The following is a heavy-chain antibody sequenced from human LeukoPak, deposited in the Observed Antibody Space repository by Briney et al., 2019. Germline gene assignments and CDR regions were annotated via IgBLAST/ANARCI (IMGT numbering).Heavy chain of an antibody. J-gene: IGHJ4*02. D-gene: IGHD3-22*01. CDR1: AFTFSSYE. CDR3: ARGLHSRLYDSSGYYPY. Sequence: GGSLRLSCPASAFTFSSYEMNWVRQAPGKGLEWVSYISSIGSTIYYADSVKGRFTISRDNAKNSLYIQKKSLRAEDTAIYYCARGLHSRLYDSSGYYPYWGQGTLVTVSS. CDR2: ISSIGSTI. V-gene: IGHV3-48*03.